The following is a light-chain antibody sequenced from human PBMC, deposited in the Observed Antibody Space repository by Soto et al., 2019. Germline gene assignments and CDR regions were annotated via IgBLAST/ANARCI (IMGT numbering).Light chain of an antibody. CDR1: QSVGSY. Sequence: EIVFSHSPPTLSLSLEGKAPLSCRASQSVGSYLAWYQQRPGQAPRLLIYGASSRATGIPDRFSGSGSGTDFTLTISGLQPEDFAIYYCQQHSNWPISFGQGTRLEIK. J-gene: IGKJ5*01. V-gene: IGKV3-11*01. CDR3: QQHSNWPIS. CDR2: GAS.